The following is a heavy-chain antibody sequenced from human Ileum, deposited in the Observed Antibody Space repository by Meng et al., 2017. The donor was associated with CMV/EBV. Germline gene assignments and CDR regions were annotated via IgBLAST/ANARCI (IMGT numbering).Heavy chain of an antibody. CDR3: VKGGWLDD. J-gene: IGHJ4*02. Sequence: GGSLRLSCAASGFTFSNYWMSWVRQAPGKGLEWVSFIGVNSGYTRYAESVKGRFTVSRDNSRNTLHLEMDSLRAEDTALYYCVKGGWLDDWGQGTPVTVSS. CDR2: IGVNSGYT. CDR1: GFTFSNYW. V-gene: IGHV3-23*01. D-gene: IGHD5-12*01.